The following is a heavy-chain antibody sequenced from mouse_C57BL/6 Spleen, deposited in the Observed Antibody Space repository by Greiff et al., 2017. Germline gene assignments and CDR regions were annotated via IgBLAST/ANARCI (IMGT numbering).Heavy chain of an antibody. D-gene: IGHD2-5*01. CDR2: IYPGDGDT. V-gene: IGHV1-82*01. CDR1: GYAFSSSW. CDR3: ATYSNYDDAMDY. Sequence: QVQLQQSGPELVKPGASVKISCKASGYAFSSSWMNWVKQRPGKGLEWIGRIYPGDGDTNYNGKFKGKATLTADKSSSTAYMQLSSLTSEDSAVYFCATYSNYDDAMDYWGQGTSVTVSS. J-gene: IGHJ4*01.